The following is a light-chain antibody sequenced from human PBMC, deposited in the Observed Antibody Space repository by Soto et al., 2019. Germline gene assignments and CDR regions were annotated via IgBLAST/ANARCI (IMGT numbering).Light chain of an antibody. CDR2: KAS. CDR1: QTISSW. Sequence: DIQMTQSPSTLSGSVGDRVTITCRASQTISSWLAWCEQKPGKAPKLLIYKASTLKSGVPSRFSGSGSGTDFTLTISGLQSEDFAVYYCQQYNNWPRTFGQGTKVDI. V-gene: IGKV1-5*03. CDR3: QQYNNWPRT. J-gene: IGKJ1*01.